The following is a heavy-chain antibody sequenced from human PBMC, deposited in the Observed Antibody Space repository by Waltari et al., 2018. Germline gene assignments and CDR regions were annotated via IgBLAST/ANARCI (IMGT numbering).Heavy chain of an antibody. Sequence: QVQLVQSGAEVKKPGSSVKVSCKASGGTFSSYAISWVRQAPGQGLEWMGGIIPIFGTANYAQKFQGRVTITADESTSTAYMELSSLRSEDTAVYYCASSERYSSGWYEYQSYGMDVWGQGTTVTVSS. J-gene: IGHJ6*02. CDR3: ASSERYSSGWYEYQSYGMDV. CDR1: GGTFSSYA. V-gene: IGHV1-69*01. CDR2: IIPIFGTA. D-gene: IGHD6-19*01.